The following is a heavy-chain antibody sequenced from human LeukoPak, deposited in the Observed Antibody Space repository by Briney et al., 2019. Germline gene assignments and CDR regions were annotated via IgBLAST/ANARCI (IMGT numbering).Heavy chain of an antibody. V-gene: IGHV1-2*02. J-gene: IGHJ4*02. Sequence: ASVKVSCKASGYTFTGYYMHWVRQAPGQGLEWMGWINPNSGGTNYAQKFQGRVTMTRDTSISTAYMELSRLRSDDTAVYYCARDCWRRLGPYGSGSYYYVYWGQGTLVTVSS. CDR3: ARDCWRRLGPYGSGSYYYVY. D-gene: IGHD3-10*01. CDR1: GYTFTGYY. CDR2: INPNSGGT.